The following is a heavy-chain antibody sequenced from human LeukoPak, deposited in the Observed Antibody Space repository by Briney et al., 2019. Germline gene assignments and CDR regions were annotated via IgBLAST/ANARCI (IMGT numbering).Heavy chain of an antibody. CDR2: INHSGKT. D-gene: IGHD3-10*01. CDR1: GVPFSGYY. Sequence: SETLSLTCAVYGVPFSGYYWNWIRQPLGKGLEWIGEINHSGKTNYSPSLKSRVTISVDTSKNQFSLNLSSVTAADTAVYFCARSVRYYAGYWGQGTLVTVSS. V-gene: IGHV4-34*01. J-gene: IGHJ4*02. CDR3: ARSVRYYAGY.